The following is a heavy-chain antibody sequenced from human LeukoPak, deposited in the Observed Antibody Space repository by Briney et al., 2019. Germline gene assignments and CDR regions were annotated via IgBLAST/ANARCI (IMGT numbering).Heavy chain of an antibody. CDR1: GGSISSSSYY. CDR3: ARRQRGGSSSGHHDY. Sequence: SETLSLTCTVSGGSISSSSYYWGWIRQPPGKGLEWIGSIYYSGSTYYNPSLKGRVTISVDTSKNQFSLKLSSVTAADTAVYYCARRQRGGSSSGHHDYWGQGTLVTVSS. D-gene: IGHD1-26*01. CDR2: IYYSGST. V-gene: IGHV4-39*01. J-gene: IGHJ4*02.